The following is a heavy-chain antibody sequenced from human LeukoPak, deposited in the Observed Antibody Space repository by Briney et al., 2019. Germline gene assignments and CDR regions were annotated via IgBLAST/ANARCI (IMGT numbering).Heavy chain of an antibody. D-gene: IGHD1-26*01. CDR1: GFTFSNYA. V-gene: IGHV3-21*01. Sequence: GGSLRLSCAAPGFTFSNYAMNWVRQAPGKGLEWVSSISSSSSYIYYADSVKGRFTISRDNAKNSLYLQMNSLRAEDTAVYYCARDYSGSYPIDYWGQGTLVTVSS. J-gene: IGHJ4*02. CDR2: ISSSSSYI. CDR3: ARDYSGSYPIDY.